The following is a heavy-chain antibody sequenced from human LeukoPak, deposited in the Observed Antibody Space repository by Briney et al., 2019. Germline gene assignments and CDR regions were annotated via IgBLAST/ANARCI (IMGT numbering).Heavy chain of an antibody. Sequence: SETLSLTCAVYGGSFSGYYWSWIRQPPGKGLEWIGEINYSGSTNYNPSLKSRVTISVDTSKNQFSLKLSSVTAADTAVYYCARDALGYCSGGSCYGGSWFDPWGQGTLVTVSS. CDR3: ARDALGYCSGGSCYGGSWFDP. D-gene: IGHD2-15*01. J-gene: IGHJ5*02. CDR2: INYSGST. CDR1: GGSFSGYY. V-gene: IGHV4-34*01.